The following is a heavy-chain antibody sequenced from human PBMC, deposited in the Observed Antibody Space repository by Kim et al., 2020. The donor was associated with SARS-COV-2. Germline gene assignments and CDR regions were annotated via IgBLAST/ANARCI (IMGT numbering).Heavy chain of an antibody. CDR2: ISYDGSNK. CDR1: GFTFSSYG. J-gene: IGHJ6*02. CDR3: AKSLLVLGELFSYYGMDV. Sequence: GGSLRLSCAASGFTFSSYGMHWVRQAPGKGLEWVAVISYDGSNKYYADSVKGRFTISRDNSKNTLYLQMNSLRAEDTAVYYCAKSLLVLGELFSYYGMDVWGQGTTVTVSS. D-gene: IGHD3-10*01. V-gene: IGHV3-30*18.